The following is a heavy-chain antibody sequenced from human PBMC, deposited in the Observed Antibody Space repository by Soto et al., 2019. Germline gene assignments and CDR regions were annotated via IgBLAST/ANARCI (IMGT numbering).Heavy chain of an antibody. Sequence: GGSVRLSCAASRFTFSSYAMTWVRQAPGKGLEWVSSITSDGVNTYYADSMKGRFTISRDNSKNTVYLQINSLRAEDTAVYYCSKSGDGYWGQGTLVTV. CDR2: ITSDGVNT. CDR1: RFTFSSYA. V-gene: IGHV3-23*01. CDR3: SKSGDGY. J-gene: IGHJ4*02. D-gene: IGHD3-10*01.